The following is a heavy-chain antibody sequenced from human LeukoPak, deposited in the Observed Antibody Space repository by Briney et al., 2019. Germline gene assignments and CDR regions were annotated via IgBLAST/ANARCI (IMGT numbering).Heavy chain of an antibody. J-gene: IGHJ4*02. V-gene: IGHV3-53*01. Sequence: GGSLRLSCAASGFSVSNNYMSWVRQAPGKGLEWVSVIYSGDITYYTDSVKGRFTISRDNSKNTVYLQMNSLRAEDTALYYCAATLSVNWGQGTLVTVSS. D-gene: IGHD3-10*01. CDR2: IYSGDIT. CDR1: GFSVSNNY. CDR3: AATLSVN.